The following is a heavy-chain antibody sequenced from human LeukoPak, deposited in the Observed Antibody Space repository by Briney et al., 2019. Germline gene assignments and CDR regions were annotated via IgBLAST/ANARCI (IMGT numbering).Heavy chain of an antibody. CDR3: AKHRYSNGWDYFDY. J-gene: IGHJ4*02. V-gene: IGHV3-21*04. CDR2: ISSSSGYI. D-gene: IGHD6-19*01. CDR1: GFTFSSYS. Sequence: PGGSLRLSCAASGFTFSSYSMNWVRQAPGKGLEWVSSISSSSGYIYYADSVKGRFTISRDNAKNSLYLQMNSLRAEDTAIYYCAKHRYSNGWDYFDYWGQGTLVTVSS.